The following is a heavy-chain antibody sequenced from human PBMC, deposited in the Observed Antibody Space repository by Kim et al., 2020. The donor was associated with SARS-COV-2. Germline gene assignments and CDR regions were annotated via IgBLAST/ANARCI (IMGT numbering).Heavy chain of an antibody. CDR2: K. J-gene: IGHJ4*02. CDR3: ARDGQSSGWPD. D-gene: IGHD6-19*01. V-gene: IGHV3-30*01. Sequence: KSSADAVKGRFTISRDNSKNTLYLQMNSLRAEDTAVYYCARDGQSSGWPDWGQGTLVTVSS.